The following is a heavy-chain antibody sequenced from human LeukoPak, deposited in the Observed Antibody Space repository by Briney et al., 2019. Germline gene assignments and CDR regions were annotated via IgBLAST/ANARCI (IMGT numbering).Heavy chain of an antibody. D-gene: IGHD3-3*01. V-gene: IGHV3-23*01. J-gene: IGHJ4*02. Sequence: GGSLRLSCAASGFTFSSYAMSWVRQAPGKGLEWVSAISGSGGTIDYADSVKGRFTISRDNSKNTLYLQMNSLRAEDTAIYFCAKRREFYGFWSGPYDYWGQGTLVTVSS. CDR2: ISGSGGTI. CDR3: AKRREFYGFWSGPYDY. CDR1: GFTFSSYA.